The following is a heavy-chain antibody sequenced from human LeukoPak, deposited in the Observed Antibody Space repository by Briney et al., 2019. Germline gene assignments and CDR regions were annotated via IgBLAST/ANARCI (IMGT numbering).Heavy chain of an antibody. CDR3: AVWSYYDSSGYKEAFDI. J-gene: IGHJ3*02. D-gene: IGHD3-22*01. Sequence: GASVKLSCKASGSTVTGYYMHWVRQAPGQGLGWMGWINPNSGGTNYAQKFQGRVTMTRDTSISTAYMELSRLGSDDTAVYYCAVWSYYDSSGYKEAFDIWGQGTMVTVSS. CDR2: INPNSGGT. V-gene: IGHV1-2*02. CDR1: GSTVTGYY.